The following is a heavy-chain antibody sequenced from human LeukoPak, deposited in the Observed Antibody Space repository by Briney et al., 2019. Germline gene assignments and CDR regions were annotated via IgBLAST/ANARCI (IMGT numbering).Heavy chain of an antibody. CDR1: GFTFSSYA. Sequence: PGGSLRLSCAASGFTFSSYAMSWVRQAPGKGLEWVSTISGSGGRTYYADSVKGRFTISRDNSKNTLYLQMGSLRAEDTAVYYCAKSPQSYYDSSGYYFLYWGQGTLVTVSS. D-gene: IGHD3-22*01. CDR2: ISGSGGRT. V-gene: IGHV3-23*01. CDR3: AKSPQSYYDSSGYYFLY. J-gene: IGHJ4*02.